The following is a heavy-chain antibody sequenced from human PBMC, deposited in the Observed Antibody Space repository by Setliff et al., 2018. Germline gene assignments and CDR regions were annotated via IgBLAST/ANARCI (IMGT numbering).Heavy chain of an antibody. Sequence: KPSETLSLTCEVSGGSFSDYYWSWIRQSPGKGLEWLGDFNRTRKIDYSPSLKSRLTISVDTSTKQFSLHLNSVTAADTAMYYCAGGGRYCGGDCYQDDAFDIWGQGTLVTVS. V-gene: IGHV4-34*01. CDR1: GGSFSDYY. J-gene: IGHJ4*02. D-gene: IGHD2-21*02. CDR2: FNRTRKI. CDR3: AGGGRYCGGDCYQDDAFDI.